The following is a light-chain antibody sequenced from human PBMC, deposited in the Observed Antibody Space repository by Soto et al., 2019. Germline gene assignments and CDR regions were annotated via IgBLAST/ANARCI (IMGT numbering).Light chain of an antibody. Sequence: QSVLTQPPSAASTPGQRVTLSCSGSSSNIGTFYVYWYQHLPGTAPRLLIYLDTQRPSGVPDRFSGSKSGTSASLAISGLRSEDEGNYYCAAWDDSLSGVVFGGGTKLTVL. V-gene: IGLV1-47*02. CDR1: SSNIGTFY. CDR3: AAWDDSLSGVV. CDR2: LDT. J-gene: IGLJ3*02.